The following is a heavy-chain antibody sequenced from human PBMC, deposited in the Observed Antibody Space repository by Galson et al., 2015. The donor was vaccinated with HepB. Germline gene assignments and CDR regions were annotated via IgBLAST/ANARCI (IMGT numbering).Heavy chain of an antibody. V-gene: IGHV1-18*01. J-gene: IGHJ3*01. CDR3: ARPDRRTHAVDL. Sequence: SVKVSCKASGYTFTNYGISWVRQAPGQGLEWMGWISDYNGNTKYAQNLQDRVTVTTDTSTSTAYMELRSLRSDDTAVYYCARPDRRTHAVDLWGQGTKVTVSS. D-gene: IGHD1-14*01. CDR2: ISDYNGNT. CDR1: GYTFTNYG.